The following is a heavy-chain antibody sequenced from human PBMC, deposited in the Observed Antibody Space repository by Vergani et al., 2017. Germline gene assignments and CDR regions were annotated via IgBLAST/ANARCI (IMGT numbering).Heavy chain of an antibody. CDR2: IDHTGRP. D-gene: IGHD4-11*01. CDR1: GGSFTSYY. J-gene: IGHJ6*03. Sequence: QVQLQQWGGGLLKPSETLSLTCVVSGGSFTSYYWTWIRQSPGEGLEWVGDIDHTGRPDYNPSLKSRLTMSVDKSRNQFSLTPNSVTATDTAIYFCARVNTETNGHLYYYYYMDVWGQGTAVTVS. V-gene: IGHV4-34*01. CDR3: ARVNTETNGHLYYYYYMDV.